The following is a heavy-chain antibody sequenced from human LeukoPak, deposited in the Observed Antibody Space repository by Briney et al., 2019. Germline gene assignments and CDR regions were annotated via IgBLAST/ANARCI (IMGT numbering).Heavy chain of an antibody. CDR2: INHSGST. CDR1: GGSFSGYY. J-gene: IGHJ6*03. Sequence: SETLSLTCAVYGGSFSGYYWSWIRQPPGKGLEWIGEINHSGSTNYNPSLKSRVTISVDTSKNQFSLKLSSGTAADTAVYYCARGGPYSSSWYPNYYYYYMDVWGKGTTVTVSS. D-gene: IGHD6-13*01. CDR3: ARGGPYSSSWYPNYYYYYMDV. V-gene: IGHV4-34*01.